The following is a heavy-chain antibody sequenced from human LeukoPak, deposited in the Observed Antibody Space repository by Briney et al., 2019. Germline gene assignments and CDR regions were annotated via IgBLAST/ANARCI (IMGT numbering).Heavy chain of an antibody. Sequence: SETLSLTCTVSGGSMGTYYWSWIRQPAGEGLEWIGRISTSGSTNYNPSLQSRVTMSVDTSKNQFSLKLTSVTAADTAVYYCARARYSGYDYYFDYWGQGTLVTVSS. V-gene: IGHV4-4*07. CDR3: ARARYSGYDYYFDY. CDR2: ISTSGST. J-gene: IGHJ4*02. CDR1: GGSMGTYY. D-gene: IGHD5-12*01.